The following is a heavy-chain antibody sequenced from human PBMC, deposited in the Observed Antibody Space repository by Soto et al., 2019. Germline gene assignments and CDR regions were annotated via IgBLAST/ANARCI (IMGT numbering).Heavy chain of an antibody. CDR3: AKERWLSSSAFVYYYGMDV. D-gene: IGHD6-6*01. Sequence: PGGSLRLSCAASGFAFSSYGMHWVRQAPGKGLEWVAVISYDGSNKYYADSVKGRFTLSRDNSKNTLYMQMNSLGVEDTAVYYCAKERWLSSSAFVYYYGMDVWGQGTTVTVSS. CDR1: GFAFSSYG. V-gene: IGHV3-30*18. CDR2: ISYDGSNK. J-gene: IGHJ6*02.